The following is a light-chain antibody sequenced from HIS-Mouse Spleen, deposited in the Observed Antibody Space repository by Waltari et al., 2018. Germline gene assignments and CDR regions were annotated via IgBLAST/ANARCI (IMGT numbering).Light chain of an antibody. CDR3: CSYAGSSTWV. CDR1: SSHVGSYNL. V-gene: IGLV2-23*01. Sequence: QSALTQPASVSGSPGQSITISCTGTSSHVGSYNLVSWYQPHPGKAPKLMIYEGSKRPSGVSNRFSGSKSGNTASLTISGLQAEDEADYYCCSYAGSSTWVFGGGTKLTVL. J-gene: IGLJ3*02. CDR2: EGS.